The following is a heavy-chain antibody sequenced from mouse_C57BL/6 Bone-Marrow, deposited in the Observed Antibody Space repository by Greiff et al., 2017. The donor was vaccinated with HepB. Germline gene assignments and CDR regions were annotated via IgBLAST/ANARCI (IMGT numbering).Heavy chain of an antibody. CDR2: ISYDGSN. CDR1: GYSITSGYY. V-gene: IGHV3-6*01. J-gene: IGHJ4*01. Sequence: EVKLMESGPGLVKPSQSLSLTCSVTGYSITSGYYWYWIRQFPGNKLEWMGYISYDGSNNYNPSLKNRISITRDTSKDQFFLKLNSVTTEDTATYYCARDYGSSYVGYAMDYWGQGTSVTVSS. D-gene: IGHD1-1*01. CDR3: ARDYGSSYVGYAMDY.